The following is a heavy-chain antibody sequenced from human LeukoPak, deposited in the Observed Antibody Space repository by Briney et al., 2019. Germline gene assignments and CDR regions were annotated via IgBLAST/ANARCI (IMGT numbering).Heavy chain of an antibody. J-gene: IGHJ6*04. Sequence: GRSLRLSCAASGFTFSSYGMHWVRQAPGKGLEWVAVIWYDGSNKYYADSAKGRFTISRDNSKNTLYLQMNSLRAEDTAVYYCARDLARYCSSTSCYLAYYGMDVWGKGTTVTVSS. V-gene: IGHV3-33*01. CDR1: GFTFSSYG. D-gene: IGHD2-2*01. CDR2: IWYDGSNK. CDR3: ARDLARYCSSTSCYLAYYGMDV.